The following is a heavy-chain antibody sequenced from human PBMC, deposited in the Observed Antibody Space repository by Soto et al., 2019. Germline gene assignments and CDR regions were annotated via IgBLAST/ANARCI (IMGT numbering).Heavy chain of an antibody. D-gene: IGHD4-17*01. J-gene: IGHJ4*02. V-gene: IGHV4-34*01. CDR2: INHSRST. CDR3: ARDTDKRY. Sequence: QVQLQQWGAGLLKPSETLSLTCAVYGGSFSGYYWSWIRQPPGKGLEWIGEINHSRSTNYNPSLKSRVTISVDTSKNQFSLKLSSVTAADTAVYYCARDTDKRYWGQGTLVTVSS. CDR1: GGSFSGYY.